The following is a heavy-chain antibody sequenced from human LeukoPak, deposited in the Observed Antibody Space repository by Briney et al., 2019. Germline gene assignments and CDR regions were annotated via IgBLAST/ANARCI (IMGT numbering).Heavy chain of an antibody. D-gene: IGHD6-13*01. V-gene: IGHV3-9*01. CDR1: GFTFDDYA. J-gene: IGHJ4*02. CDR2: ISWNSGSI. CDR3: AKSSMSEYYFDY. Sequence: GRSLRLSCAASGFTFDDYAMHWVRQAPGKGLEWVSGISWNSGSIGCADSVKGRFTISRDNAKNSLYLQMNSLRAEDTALYYCAKSSMSEYYFDYWGQGTLVTVSS.